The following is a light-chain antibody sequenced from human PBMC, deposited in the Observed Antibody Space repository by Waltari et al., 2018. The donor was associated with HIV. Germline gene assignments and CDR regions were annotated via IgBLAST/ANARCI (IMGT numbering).Light chain of an antibody. Sequence: QSVLTQPPSASGPPGQRVTISCSGSGSNIGGSTVNWYPQLPGTAPKLLIYSNNQRPSRVPDRFSGSKSGTSASLAISGLQSDDETTYYCATWDGSLNGPVFGGGTKLTVL. CDR3: ATWDGSLNGPV. J-gene: IGLJ3*02. CDR1: GSNIGGST. V-gene: IGLV1-44*01. CDR2: SNN.